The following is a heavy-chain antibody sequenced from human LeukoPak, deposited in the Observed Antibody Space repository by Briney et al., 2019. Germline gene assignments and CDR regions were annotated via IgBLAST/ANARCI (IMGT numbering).Heavy chain of an antibody. J-gene: IGHJ5*02. CDR3: AKGLFGAFIRGNWFDP. Sequence: PGRSLRLSCAASGFSFGDFAMHWVRLAPGRGLERVSGITWNSDSTGYVDSVKGRFTISRDNAKNSLYLQMNSLRPEDTAFYYCAKGLFGAFIRGNWFDPWGQGTLVTVSS. CDR2: ITWNSDST. V-gene: IGHV3-9*01. CDR1: GFSFGDFA. D-gene: IGHD3-3*01.